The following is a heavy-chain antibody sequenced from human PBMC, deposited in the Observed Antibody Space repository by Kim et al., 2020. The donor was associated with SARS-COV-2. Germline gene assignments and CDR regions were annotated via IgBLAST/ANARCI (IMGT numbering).Heavy chain of an antibody. D-gene: IGHD6-19*01. CDR2: INPNSGGT. V-gene: IGHV1-2*05. Sequence: ASVKVSCKASGYTFTGYYMHWVRQAPGQGLEWMGRINPNSGGTNYAQKFQGRVTMTRDTSISTAYMELSRLRSDDTVVYYCARAGRIGQWPPSNYGMDVWGQGTTVTVSS. J-gene: IGHJ6*02. CDR1: GYTFTGYY. CDR3: ARAGRIGQWPPSNYGMDV.